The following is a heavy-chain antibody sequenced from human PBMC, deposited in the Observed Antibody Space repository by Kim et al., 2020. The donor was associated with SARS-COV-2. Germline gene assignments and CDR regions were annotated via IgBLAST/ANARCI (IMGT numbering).Heavy chain of an antibody. D-gene: IGHD3-10*01. CDR2: INHSGST. V-gene: IGHV4-34*01. CDR3: ARSTLGYGSGSYAYWYSDL. Sequence: SETLSLTCAVYGGSFSGYYWSWIRQPPGKGLEWIGEINHSGSTNYNPSLKSRVTISVDPSKNQFSLKLSSVTAADTAVYYCARSTLGYGSGSYAYWYSDLWGRGTLVTVSS. CDR1: GGSFSGYY. J-gene: IGHJ2*01.